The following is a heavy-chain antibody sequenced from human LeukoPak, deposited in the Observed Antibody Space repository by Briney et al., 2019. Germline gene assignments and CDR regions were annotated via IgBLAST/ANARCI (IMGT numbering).Heavy chain of an antibody. D-gene: IGHD6-13*01. J-gene: IGHJ4*02. CDR2: IYYSGST. CDR3: ARVHIAAAGPYYFDY. Sequence: PSETLSLTCTVSAGSISSYYWSWIRQRPGKGLEWIGYIYYSGSTNYNPSLKSRVTISVDTSKNQFSLKLSSVTAADTAVYYCARVHIAAAGPYYFDYWGQGTLVTVSS. CDR1: AGSISSYY. V-gene: IGHV4-59*01.